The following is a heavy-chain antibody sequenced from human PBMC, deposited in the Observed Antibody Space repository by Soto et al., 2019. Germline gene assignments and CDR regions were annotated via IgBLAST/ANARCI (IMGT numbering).Heavy chain of an antibody. V-gene: IGHV5-51*01. D-gene: IGHD6-13*01. CDR2: IYPGDSDV. Sequence: RGESLKISCVGSGYSFSSYYIGWVRQMPGRGLEWMGLIYPGDSDVRYRPSFQGQVTISADKSNNTVYLQWSSLKASDTAVYYCARPNAYGSSWFNYYGMDVWGQGTPVTVSS. J-gene: IGHJ6*02. CDR3: ARPNAYGSSWFNYYGMDV. CDR1: GYSFSSYY.